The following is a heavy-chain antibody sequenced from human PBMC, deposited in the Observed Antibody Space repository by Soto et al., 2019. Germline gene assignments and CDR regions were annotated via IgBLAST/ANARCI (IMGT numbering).Heavy chain of an antibody. J-gene: IGHJ5*02. D-gene: IGHD4-17*01. V-gene: IGHV3-7*01. CDR3: ARDANGGLTFDP. Sequence: GGSLRLSCAASGFTFSSYWVSWVRQAPGKGLEWVANIKQDGSEKYYVDSVKGRFTISRDNAKNSLYLQMNSLRAEDTAVYYCARDANGGLTFDPWGQGTLVTVSS. CDR2: IKQDGSEK. CDR1: GFTFSSYW.